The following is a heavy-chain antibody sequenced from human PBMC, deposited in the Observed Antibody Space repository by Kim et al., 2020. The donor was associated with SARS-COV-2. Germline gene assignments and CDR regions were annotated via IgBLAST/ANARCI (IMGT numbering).Heavy chain of an antibody. V-gene: IGHV3-23*01. CDR3: AKDGPIRSISWTIYWYFDL. D-gene: IGHD6-13*01. Sequence: RFTISRDNSKNTLYLRMNSLRAEDTAVYYCAKDGPIRSISWTIYWYFDLWGRGTLVTVSS. J-gene: IGHJ2*01.